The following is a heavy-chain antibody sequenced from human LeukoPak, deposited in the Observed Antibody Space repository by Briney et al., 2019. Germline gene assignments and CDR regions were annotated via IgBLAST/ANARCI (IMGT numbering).Heavy chain of an antibody. CDR1: GGSLSSYY. CDR2: IYYSGST. D-gene: IGHD3-22*01. CDR3: ARANSGYPLDY. V-gene: IGHV4-59*01. Sequence: SETLSLTCTVSGGSLSSYYWSWIRQPPGKGLEWIGYIYYSGSTNYNPSLKSRVTISVDTSKNQFSLKLSSVTAADTAVYYCARANSGYPLDYWGQGTLVTVSS. J-gene: IGHJ4*02.